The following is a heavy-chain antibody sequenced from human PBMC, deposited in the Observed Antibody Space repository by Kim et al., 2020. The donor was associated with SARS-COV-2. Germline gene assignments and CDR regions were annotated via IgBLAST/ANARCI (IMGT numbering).Heavy chain of an antibody. V-gene: IGHV1-24*01. CDR1: GYTLSELS. CDR3: ATYALGSRYFDL. J-gene: IGHJ4*02. Sequence: ASVKVSCKVSGYTLSELSMHWVRQARGKGLDWMGGFDPEDGETIYAQNFQDRVTMTEDRGTDTGYMELSSLTSEDTAVYYCATYALGSRYFDLWGQGTLV. CDR2: FDPEDGET. D-gene: IGHD3-3*01.